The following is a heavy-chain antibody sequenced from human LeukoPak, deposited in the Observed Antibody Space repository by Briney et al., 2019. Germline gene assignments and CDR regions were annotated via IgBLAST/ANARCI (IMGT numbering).Heavy chain of an antibody. CDR2: INSDGSIT. V-gene: IGHV3-74*01. J-gene: IGHJ4*02. Sequence: GGSLRLSCAASGFTISSYWIHWVRQAPGKGLVWVSRINSDGSITDYADSVKGRFTISRDNAKNTLYLQMNSLRAEDTAVYYCVRVSDPTTVGSSTYSSSWYLRDWGQGTLVTVSS. D-gene: IGHD6-13*01. CDR3: VRVSDPTTVGSSTYSSSWYLRD. CDR1: GFTISSYW.